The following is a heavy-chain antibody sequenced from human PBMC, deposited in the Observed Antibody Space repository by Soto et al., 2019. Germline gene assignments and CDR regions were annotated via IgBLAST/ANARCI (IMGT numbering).Heavy chain of an antibody. CDR2: IIPIFGTA. J-gene: IGHJ6*02. Sequence: QVQLVQSGAEVKKPGSSVKVSCKASGGTFSSYAISWVRQAPGQGLEWMGGIIPIFGTANYAQKFQGRVTITANESTSTAYMELSSLRAEDTAVYYCASCDGSWGEYYYYGMDVWGQGTTVTV. D-gene: IGHD3-10*01. CDR1: GGTFSSYA. V-gene: IGHV1-69*01. CDR3: ASCDGSWGEYYYYGMDV.